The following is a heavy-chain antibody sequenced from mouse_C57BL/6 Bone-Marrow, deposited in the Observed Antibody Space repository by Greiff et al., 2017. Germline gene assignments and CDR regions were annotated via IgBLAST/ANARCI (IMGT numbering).Heavy chain of an antibody. CDR2: INPNNGGT. CDR3: ARDLLRYFDY. J-gene: IGHJ2*01. CDR1: GYTFTDYY. D-gene: IGHD1-1*01. Sequence: EVQLQQSGPELVKPGASVKISCKASGYTFTDYYMNWVKQSHGKSLEWIGDINPNNGGTSYNQKFKGKATLTVDKSSSTAYMELRSLTSKDSAVYYCARDLLRYFDYWGQGTTLTVSS. V-gene: IGHV1-26*01.